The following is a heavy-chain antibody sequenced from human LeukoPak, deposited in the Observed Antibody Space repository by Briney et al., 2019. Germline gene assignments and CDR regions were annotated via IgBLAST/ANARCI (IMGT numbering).Heavy chain of an antibody. J-gene: IGHJ4*02. CDR3: ARETYDSSGLDY. V-gene: IGHV4-61*02. CDR1: GGSISSGSYY. CDR2: IYTSGST. D-gene: IGHD3-22*01. Sequence: SETLSLTCTVSGGSISSGSYYWSWIRPPAGKGVEWVGRIYTSGSTNYHPSLQSRVTISVDTSKNQFSLKLSSVTAADTAVYYCARETYDSSGLDYWGQGTLVTVSS.